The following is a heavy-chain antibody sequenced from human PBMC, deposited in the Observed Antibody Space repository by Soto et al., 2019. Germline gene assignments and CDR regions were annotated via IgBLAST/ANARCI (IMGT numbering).Heavy chain of an antibody. CDR1: GYTFTSYA. CDR2: INAGNGNT. V-gene: IGHV1-3*01. CDR3: ARDIGLWFGESRSCLDY. J-gene: IGHJ4*02. D-gene: IGHD3-10*01. Sequence: ASVKVSCKASGYTFTSYAMHWVRQAPGQRLEWMGWINAGNGNTKYSQKFQGRVTITRDTSASTAYMELSSLRSEDTAVYYCARDIGLWFGESRSCLDYWGQGTLVTVS.